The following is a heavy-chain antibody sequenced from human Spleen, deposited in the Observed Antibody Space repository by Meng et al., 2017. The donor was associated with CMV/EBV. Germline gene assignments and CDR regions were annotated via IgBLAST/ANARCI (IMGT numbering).Heavy chain of an antibody. Sequence: QVQLQQWGAGLLKPSETRSLTCAVYGGSFSGYYWSWIRQPPGKGLEWIGEINHSGSTNYNPSLKSRVTISVDTSKNQFSLKLSSVTAADTAVYYCARGKRVGAYFDYWGQGTLVTVSS. J-gene: IGHJ4*02. V-gene: IGHV4-34*01. CDR3: ARGKRVGAYFDY. D-gene: IGHD1-26*01. CDR2: INHSGST. CDR1: GGSFSGYY.